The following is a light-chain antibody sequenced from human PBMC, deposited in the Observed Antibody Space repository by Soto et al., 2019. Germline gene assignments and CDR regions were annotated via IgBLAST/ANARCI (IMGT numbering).Light chain of an antibody. Sequence: IQMTQSPSSLSASVGDTVTITCRASQSISVHLNWYQQKGGKVPKLLIYAASNLYSGVPSRFRGSGSETDFALTISSLQPEDFATYYCQQSYITPYTFGQGTRLEIK. J-gene: IGKJ2*01. CDR2: AAS. CDR3: QQSYITPYT. CDR1: QSISVH. V-gene: IGKV1-39*01.